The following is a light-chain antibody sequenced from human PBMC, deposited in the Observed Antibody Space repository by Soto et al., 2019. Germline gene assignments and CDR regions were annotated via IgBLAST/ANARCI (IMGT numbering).Light chain of an antibody. J-gene: IGKJ4*01. Sequence: EIVMTQSPATLSVSPGERATLSCRASQSVSSNLAWYLQKPGQAPRLLIYGASTRATGIPARFSGSGSGTDFTLTISSLQSEDFAVYSCQQYDNWPRTFGGGTKVEIK. V-gene: IGKV3-15*01. CDR2: GAS. CDR3: QQYDNWPRT. CDR1: QSVSSN.